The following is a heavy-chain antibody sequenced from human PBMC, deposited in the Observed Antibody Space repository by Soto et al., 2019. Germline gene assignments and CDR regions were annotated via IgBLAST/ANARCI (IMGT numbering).Heavy chain of an antibody. CDR3: AKDMGLRVDIVATSFDY. J-gene: IGHJ4*02. Sequence: GGSLRLSCAASGFTFDDYAVHWVRQAPGKGLEWVSGISWNSGSIGYADSVKGRFTISRDNAKNSLYLQMNSLRAEDTALYYCAKDMGLRVDIVATSFDYWGQGTLVTVSS. D-gene: IGHD5-12*01. V-gene: IGHV3-9*01. CDR1: GFTFDDYA. CDR2: ISWNSGSI.